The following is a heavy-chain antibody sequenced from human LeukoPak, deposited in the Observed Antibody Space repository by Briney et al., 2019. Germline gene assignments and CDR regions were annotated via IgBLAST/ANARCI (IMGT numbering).Heavy chain of an antibody. V-gene: IGHV4-4*07. CDR3: ARQLYYDSSGYRNYFDY. CDR2: IYTSGST. CDR1: GGSISSYY. D-gene: IGHD3-22*01. Sequence: SETLSLTCTVSGGSISSYYWSWIRQPAGKGLEWIGRIYTSGSTNYNPSLKSRVTISVDTSKNQFSLKLSSVTAADTAVYYCARQLYYDSSGYRNYFDYWGQGTLVTVSS. J-gene: IGHJ4*02.